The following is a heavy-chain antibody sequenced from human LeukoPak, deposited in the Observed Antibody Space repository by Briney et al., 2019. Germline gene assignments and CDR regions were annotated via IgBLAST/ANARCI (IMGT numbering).Heavy chain of an antibody. CDR2: IKQYGSEK. CDR3: AELGITMIGGV. Sequence: PGGSLRLSCAASGFTFNRFGMSWVRQAPGKGLEWVANIKQYGSEKYYVDSVKGRFTISRDNAKNSLYLQMNSLRAEDTAVYYCAELGITMIGGVWGKGTTVTISS. CDR1: GFTFNRFG. J-gene: IGHJ6*04. V-gene: IGHV3-7*01. D-gene: IGHD3-10*02.